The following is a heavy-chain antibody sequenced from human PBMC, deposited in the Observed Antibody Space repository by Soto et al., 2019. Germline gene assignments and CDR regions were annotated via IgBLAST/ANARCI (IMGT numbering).Heavy chain of an antibody. V-gene: IGHV4-31*03. CDR3: ARFYYASGSLIVRAPDY. CDR1: GGSISTGGYY. D-gene: IGHD3-10*01. Sequence: QVQLQESGPGLVKPSQTLSLTCTVSGGSISTGGYYWSWIRQHPGKGLEWIGYIYYSGSAYYNPSRKSRLTMSVDTSKNQFSLMLNSVTAADTAVYYCARFYYASGSLIVRAPDYWGQGTLVTVSS. CDR2: IYYSGSA. J-gene: IGHJ4*02.